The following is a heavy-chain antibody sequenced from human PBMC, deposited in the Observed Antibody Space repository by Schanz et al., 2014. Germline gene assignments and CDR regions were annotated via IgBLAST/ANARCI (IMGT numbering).Heavy chain of an antibody. J-gene: IGHJ5*02. Sequence: VQLVESGGGLVKPGGSLRLSCAASGFAFSSYTMHWVRQALGTGLEWVAFIRYDGSSKYYADFVKGRFTISRDNAKNSLYLQMNSLRDEDTAVYYCARDQDSGSYHYNWFDPWGQGTLVTVSS. D-gene: IGHD3-10*01. CDR2: IRYDGSSK. CDR1: GFAFSSYT. V-gene: IGHV3-30*02. CDR3: ARDQDSGSYHYNWFDP.